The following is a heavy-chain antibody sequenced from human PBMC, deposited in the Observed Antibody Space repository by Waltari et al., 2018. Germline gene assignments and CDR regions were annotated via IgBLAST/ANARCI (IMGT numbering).Heavy chain of an antibody. V-gene: IGHV1-69*08. CDR2: IIPIFGTA. J-gene: IGHJ6*02. D-gene: IGHD1-7*01. Sequence: QVQLVQSRAEVKKPGSSVKVSCKASGGTFSRYAISWVRQAPGHGLEWMGRIIPIFGTANYAQKFQGRVTITADKSTSTAYMELSSLRSEDTAVYYCARKRWNYGIGYYYYGMDVWGQGTTVTVSS. CDR3: ARKRWNYGIGYYYYGMDV. CDR1: GGTFSRYA.